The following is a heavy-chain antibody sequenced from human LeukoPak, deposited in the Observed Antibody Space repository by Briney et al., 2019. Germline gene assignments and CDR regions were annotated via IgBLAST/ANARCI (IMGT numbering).Heavy chain of an antibody. V-gene: IGHV4-39*02. CDR3: ARGPTYQPIDY. Sequence: PSETLSLTCSVSRGSISSGDYYWGWLRQPPGRGLEWIASIHYSETAYYNPSLKSRVTISVDTSKNDFSLKLSSVTAADTAVYYCARGPTYQPIDYWGQGTLVTVSS. D-gene: IGHD2-2*01. CDR2: IHYSETA. J-gene: IGHJ4*02. CDR1: RGSISSGDYY.